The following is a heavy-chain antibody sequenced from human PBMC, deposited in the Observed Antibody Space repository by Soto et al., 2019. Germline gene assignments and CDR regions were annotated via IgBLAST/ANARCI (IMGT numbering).Heavy chain of an antibody. CDR1: GGTFSSYT. D-gene: IGHD5-12*01. CDR3: AIFRSTVLSTISGHFDY. CDR2: IIPILGIA. Sequence: QVQLVQSGAEVKKPGSSVKVSCKASGGTFSSYTISWVRQAPGQGLEWMGRIIPILGIANYAQKFQGRVTITADKSTSTAYMELSSLRSEDTAVYYCAIFRSTVLSTISGHFDYWGQGTLVTVSS. J-gene: IGHJ4*02. V-gene: IGHV1-69*02.